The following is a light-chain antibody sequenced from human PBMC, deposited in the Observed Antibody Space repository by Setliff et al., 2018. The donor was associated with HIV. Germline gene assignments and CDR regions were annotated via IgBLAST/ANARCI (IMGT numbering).Light chain of an antibody. V-gene: IGLV2-14*03. CDR3: SSYVNINTLV. Sequence: QSVLTQPASVSGSPGQPITISCTGTSSDIGAYNYVSWYQQHPGKAPKVMIYDVRKRPSGVSNRFSGSKSGNTASLTISGLQAEDEAAYYCSSYVNINTLVFGTGIKVTVL. J-gene: IGLJ1*01. CDR2: DVR. CDR1: SSDIGAYNY.